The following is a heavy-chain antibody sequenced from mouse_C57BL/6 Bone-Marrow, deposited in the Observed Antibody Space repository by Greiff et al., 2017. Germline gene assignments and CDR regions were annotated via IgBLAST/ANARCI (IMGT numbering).Heavy chain of an antibody. CDR1: GYTFTSYW. CDR3: ARLGTRPYSFDY. CDR2: IDPSDSYT. Sequence: VQLQQPGAELVMPGASVKLSCKASGYTFTSYWMHWVKQRPGKGLEWIGEIDPSDSYTNYNQKFKGKSTLTVDKSSSTAYMQLSSLTSEDSAVYYCARLGTRPYSFDYWGQGTTLTVSS. D-gene: IGHD3-3*01. V-gene: IGHV1-69*01. J-gene: IGHJ2*01.